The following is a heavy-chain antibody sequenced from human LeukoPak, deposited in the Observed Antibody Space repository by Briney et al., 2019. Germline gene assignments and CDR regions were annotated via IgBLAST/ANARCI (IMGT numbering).Heavy chain of an antibody. V-gene: IGHV3-73*01. CDR1: GFTFSGSA. CDR2: IRSKANSYAT. J-gene: IGHJ6*02. CDR3: ARSPYSSPLGYYGMDV. D-gene: IGHD6-13*01. Sequence: GGSLRLSCAASGFTFSGSAMHWVRQASGKGLEWVGRIRSKANSYATAYAASVKGRFTISRDDSKNTAYLQMNSLKTEDTAVYYCARSPYSSPLGYYGMDVWGQGTTVTVSS.